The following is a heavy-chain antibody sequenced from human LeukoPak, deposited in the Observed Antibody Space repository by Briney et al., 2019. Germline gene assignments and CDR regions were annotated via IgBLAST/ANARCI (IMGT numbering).Heavy chain of an antibody. Sequence: SETLSLTCTVSGGSISSYYWSWIRQPPGKGLEWIGYIYYSGSTNYNPSLKSRVTISVDTSKKKFSLKLSSVTAADTAVYYCAREAPYFDYWGQGTLVTVSS. CDR1: GGSISSYY. J-gene: IGHJ4*02. CDR3: AREAPYFDY. CDR2: IYYSGST. V-gene: IGHV4-59*01.